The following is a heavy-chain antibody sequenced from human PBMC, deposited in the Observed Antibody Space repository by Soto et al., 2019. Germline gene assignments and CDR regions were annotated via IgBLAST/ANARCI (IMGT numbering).Heavy chain of an antibody. V-gene: IGHV2-5*01. D-gene: IGHD3-22*01. CDR2: IHWNDDK. CDR1: GFSLSAYGVR. Sequence: GPTLENPKQTLGLACIFCGFSLSAYGVRVIWFRQPPGETLEWLALIHWNDDKRYSPYLKSRLTITKDTSKDQVVLTLTNLDPLDTGTYFCAHTKDSSGFLTSWGQGILVNVSS. J-gene: IGHJ5*02. CDR3: AHTKDSSGFLTS.